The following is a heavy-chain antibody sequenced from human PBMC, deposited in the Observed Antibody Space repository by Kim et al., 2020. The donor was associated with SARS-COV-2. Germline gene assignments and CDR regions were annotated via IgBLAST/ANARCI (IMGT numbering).Heavy chain of an antibody. V-gene: IGHV4-59*13. D-gene: IGHD6-13*01. CDR3: ARVGYKYGSSFLNWFDP. J-gene: IGHJ5*02. CDR2: IYYSGST. CDR1: GGSISSYY. Sequence: SETLSLTCTVSGGSISSYYWSWIRQPPGKGLEWIGYIYYSGSTNYNPSLKSRVTISVDTSKNQFSLKLSSVTAADTAVYYCARVGYKYGSSFLNWFDPWGQGTLVTVSS.